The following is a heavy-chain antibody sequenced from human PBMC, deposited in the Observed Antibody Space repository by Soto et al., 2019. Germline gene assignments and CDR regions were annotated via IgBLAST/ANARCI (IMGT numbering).Heavy chain of an antibody. V-gene: IGHV3-23*01. Sequence: PGGSLRLSCAASGFTFSSYAMSWVRQAPGKGLEWVSAISGSGGSTYYADSVKGRFTISRDNSKNTLYLQMNSLRAEDTAVYYSAKGPPKVVAATHFDYWGQGTLVTVSS. J-gene: IGHJ4*02. CDR1: GFTFSSYA. D-gene: IGHD2-15*01. CDR2: ISGSGGST. CDR3: AKGPPKVVAATHFDY.